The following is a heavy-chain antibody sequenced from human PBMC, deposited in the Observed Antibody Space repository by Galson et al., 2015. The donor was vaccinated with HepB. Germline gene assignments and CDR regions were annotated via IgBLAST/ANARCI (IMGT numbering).Heavy chain of an antibody. CDR1: GYTLTELS. CDR3: ATVYSGSYPGSFDY. J-gene: IGHJ4*02. V-gene: IGHV1-24*01. CDR2: FDPEDGET. Sequence: SVKVSCKVSGYTLTELSMHWVRQAPGKGLEWMGGFDPEDGETIYAQKFQGRVTMTEDTSTDTAYMELSSLRSEDTAVYYCATVYSGSYPGSFDYWGQGTLVTVSS. D-gene: IGHD1-26*01.